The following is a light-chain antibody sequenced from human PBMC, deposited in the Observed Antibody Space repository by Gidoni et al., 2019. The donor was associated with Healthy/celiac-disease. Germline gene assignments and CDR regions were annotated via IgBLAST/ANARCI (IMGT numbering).Light chain of an antibody. CDR3: PKYNSAPP. V-gene: IGKV1-27*01. Sequence: DIQMTKSPSSLSASVGDRVTITCRASQGISNYLAWYQQKPGKVPKLLIYAASTLQSRVPSRFSGSGSGTDFTLTISSLQPEDVATYYCPKYNSAPPFGGGTKVEIK. CDR1: QGISNY. CDR2: AAS. J-gene: IGKJ4*01.